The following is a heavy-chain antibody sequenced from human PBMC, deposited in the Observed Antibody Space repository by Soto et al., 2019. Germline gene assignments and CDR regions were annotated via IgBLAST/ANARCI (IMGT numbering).Heavy chain of an antibody. Sequence: QITLKESGPTLVKPTQTLTLTCTFSGFSLSTSGVGVGWIRQPPGKALEWLALIYWDDDKRYSPSLKSRLTITKGTSKPPVVLTLTNMDPVHTATYSCAHNTPTTVTTNSSYSGMDVWGQGTTVTVSS. CDR3: AHNTPTTVTTNSSYSGMDV. V-gene: IGHV2-5*02. CDR1: GFSLSTSGVG. CDR2: IYWDDDK. D-gene: IGHD4-17*01. J-gene: IGHJ6*02.